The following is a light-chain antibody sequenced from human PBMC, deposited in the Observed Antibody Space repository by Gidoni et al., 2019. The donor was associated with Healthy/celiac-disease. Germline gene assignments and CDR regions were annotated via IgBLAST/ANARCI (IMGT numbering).Light chain of an antibody. CDR2: GAS. V-gene: IGKV3-20*01. CDR3: QQYGSSPPYT. J-gene: IGKJ2*01. Sequence: ETVFTQSPGTLPLSPGERATPSCRASQSVSSSYLAWYQPKPGQAPRLLIYGASSRATGIPDRFSGSGSGTDFTLTISRLEPEDFAVYYCQQYGSSPPYTFGQGTKLEIK. CDR1: QSVSSSY.